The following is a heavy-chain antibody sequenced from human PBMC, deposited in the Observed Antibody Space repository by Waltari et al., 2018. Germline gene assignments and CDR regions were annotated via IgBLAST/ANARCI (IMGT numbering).Heavy chain of an antibody. J-gene: IGHJ4*02. CDR1: GFTFSSHG. CDR3: ARDNGGNSGYDY. Sequence: QVQLVESGGGVVQPGRSLRPSCEASGFTFSSHGIHWVRQAPGMGLEWVAVIWYDGINKYYADSVKGRFTISRDNSKNTLYLQMNSLRAEDTAVYYCARDNGGNSGYDYWGQGTLVTVSS. V-gene: IGHV3-33*01. CDR2: IWYDGINK. D-gene: IGHD2-21*02.